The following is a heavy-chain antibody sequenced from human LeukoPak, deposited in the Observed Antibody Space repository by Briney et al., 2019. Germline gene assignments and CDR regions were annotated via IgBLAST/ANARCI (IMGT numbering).Heavy chain of an antibody. V-gene: IGHV4-39*01. CDR1: GGSISSYY. D-gene: IGHD3-22*01. CDR3: AKQYDSSGSY. J-gene: IGHJ4*02. CDR2: IYYSGST. Sequence: SETLSLTCTVSGGSISSYYWAWIRQPPGKGLEWIGSIYYSGSTYYNLSLKSRVTISVDTSKNQFSLKLSYVTAADTAVYYCAKQYDSSGSYWGQGTLVTVSS.